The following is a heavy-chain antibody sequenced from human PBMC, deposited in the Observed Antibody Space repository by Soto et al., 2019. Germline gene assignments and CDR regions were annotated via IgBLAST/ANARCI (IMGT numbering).Heavy chain of an antibody. J-gene: IGHJ6*02. Sequence: QVQLVQSGAEVKKPGSSVKVSCKASGGTFSSYAISWVRQAPGQGLEWMGGIIPIFGTANYAQKFQGRVTITADESTSTAYMELSSPRSEDTAVYYCARDYDFWSGYYTYYYYGMDVWGQGTTVTVSS. CDR1: GGTFSSYA. V-gene: IGHV1-69*01. CDR2: IIPIFGTA. CDR3: ARDYDFWSGYYTYYYYGMDV. D-gene: IGHD3-3*01.